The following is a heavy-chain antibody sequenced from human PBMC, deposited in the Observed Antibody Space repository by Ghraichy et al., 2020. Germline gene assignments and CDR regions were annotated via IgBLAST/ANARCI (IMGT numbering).Heavy chain of an antibody. Sequence: GGSLRLSCAASGFTFSDYYMSWIRQAPGKGLEWVSYISSSSSYTNYADSVKGRFTISRDNAKNSLYLQMNSLRAEDTAVYYCARDHLRDKVVVAATPFDYWGQGTLVTVSS. D-gene: IGHD2-15*01. CDR2: ISSSSSYT. CDR1: GFTFSDYY. V-gene: IGHV3-11*06. J-gene: IGHJ4*02. CDR3: ARDHLRDKVVVAATPFDY.